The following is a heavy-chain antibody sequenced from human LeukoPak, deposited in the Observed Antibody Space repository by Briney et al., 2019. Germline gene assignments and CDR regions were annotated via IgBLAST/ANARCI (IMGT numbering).Heavy chain of an antibody. Sequence: SETLSLSRTLSVVTPSAEDSTGARQPPVKGLEWIGSITNSGSTNYNPSLKSRVTISLDTSKNQFSLTLSSVTAADTAVDTCADDMLWQYFDYWGQGTLVTVSS. V-gene: IGHV4-38-2*01. CDR3: ADDMLWQYFDY. J-gene: IGHJ4*02. D-gene: IGHD3-16*01. CDR1: VTPSAEDST. CDR2: ITNSGST.